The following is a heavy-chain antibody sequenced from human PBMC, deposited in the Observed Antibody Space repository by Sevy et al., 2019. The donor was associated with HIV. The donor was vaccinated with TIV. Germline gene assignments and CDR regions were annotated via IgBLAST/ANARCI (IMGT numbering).Heavy chain of an antibody. CDR1: GFTFGDYA. CDR2: IRSKDYGGAT. J-gene: IGHJ4*02. V-gene: IGHV3-49*03. Sequence: GESLKISCTGSGFTFGDYAMSWFRQAPGMGLVWVGFIRSKDYGGATEYAASVKGRFTISRDDSKSIADLQMNSLKTEDTAVYYCTRGYYYDSSGYSDYWGQGTLVTVSS. D-gene: IGHD3-22*01. CDR3: TRGYYYDSSGYSDY.